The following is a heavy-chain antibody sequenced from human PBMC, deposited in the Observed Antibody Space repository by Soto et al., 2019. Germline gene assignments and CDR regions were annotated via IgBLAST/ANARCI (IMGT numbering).Heavy chain of an antibody. Sequence: SETLSLTCTVSDGNIRNYYGRRIRQPPGKGLEWIGYIYYSGSTNYNPSLKSRVTISVDTSKNQFSLKLSSVTAADTAVYYCARLGAVAGTGLDYWGQGTLVTVS. CDR2: IYYSGST. CDR3: ARLGAVAGTGLDY. CDR1: DGNIRNYY. J-gene: IGHJ4*02. V-gene: IGHV4-59*08. D-gene: IGHD6-19*01.